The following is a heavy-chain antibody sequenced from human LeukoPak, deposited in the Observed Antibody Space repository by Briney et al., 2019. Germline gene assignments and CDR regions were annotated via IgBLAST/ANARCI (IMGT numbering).Heavy chain of an antibody. CDR1: GGSISSYY. D-gene: IGHD2-21*02. Sequence: PSETLSLTCTVSGGSISSYYWGWIRQPPGKGLEWIGSIYYSGSTYYNPSLKSRVTISVDTSKNQFSLKLSSVTAADTAVYYCARLNLGGDFSFDYWGQGTLVTVSS. V-gene: IGHV4-39*01. CDR2: IYYSGST. CDR3: ARLNLGGDFSFDY. J-gene: IGHJ4*02.